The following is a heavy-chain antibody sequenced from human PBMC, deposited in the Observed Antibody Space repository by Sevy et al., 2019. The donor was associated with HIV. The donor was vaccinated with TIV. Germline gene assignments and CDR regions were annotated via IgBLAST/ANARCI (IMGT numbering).Heavy chain of an antibody. V-gene: IGHV3-23*01. CDR3: AKDRREYQLLYAYFQH. CDR1: GFTFSSYA. CDR2: ISGSGGST. J-gene: IGHJ1*01. D-gene: IGHD2-2*02. Sequence: GGSLRLSCAASGFTFSSYAMSWVRQVPGKGLEWVSAISGSGGSTHYADSVKGRFTISRDNSKNTLYLLMNSLRAEDTAVYYCAKDRREYQLLYAYFQHWGQGTLVTVSS.